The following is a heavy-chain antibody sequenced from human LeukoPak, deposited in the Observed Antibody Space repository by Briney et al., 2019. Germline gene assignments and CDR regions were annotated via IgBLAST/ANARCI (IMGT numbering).Heavy chain of an antibody. CDR1: GGTFSSYA. CDR3: ARVWGLRYFDWLLYPSEYNWFDP. J-gene: IGHJ5*02. Sequence: ALVKVSCKASGGTFSSYAISWVRQAPGQGLEWMGGIIPIFGTANCAQKFQGRVTVTADESTSTAYMELSSLRSEDTAVYYCARVWGLRYFDWLLYPSEYNWFDPWGQGTLVTASS. D-gene: IGHD3-9*01. CDR2: IIPIFGTA. V-gene: IGHV1-69*13.